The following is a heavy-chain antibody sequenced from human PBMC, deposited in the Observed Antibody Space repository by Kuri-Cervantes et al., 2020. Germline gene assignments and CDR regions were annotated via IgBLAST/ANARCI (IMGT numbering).Heavy chain of an antibody. CDR2: IYSGGST. CDR1: GFTVSSNY. V-gene: IGHV3-53*01. Sequence: ETLSLTCAASGFTVSSNYMSWVRQAPGKGLEWVSIIYSGGSTYYADSVKGRFTISRENAKNSLYLQMNSLRAGDTAVYYCARTTISGTGVFDIWGQGTMVTVSS. CDR3: ARTTISGTGVFDI. J-gene: IGHJ3*02. D-gene: IGHD1-7*01.